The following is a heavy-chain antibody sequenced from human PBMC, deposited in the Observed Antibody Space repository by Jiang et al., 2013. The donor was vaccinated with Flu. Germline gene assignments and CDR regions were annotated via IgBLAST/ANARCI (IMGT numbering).Heavy chain of an antibody. CDR2: IDTNTGNP. V-gene: IGHV7-4-1*02. CDR3: AGPMVRGVLDY. CDR1: GYSLSNFA. Sequence: KASGYSLSNFAMHWVRQAPGQGLQWMGWIDTNTGNPTYAQAFTGRFVFSLDTSVSTAYLQISSLKAEDTAVYYCAGPMVRGVLDYWGQGTLVTVSS. D-gene: IGHD3-10*01. J-gene: IGHJ4*02.